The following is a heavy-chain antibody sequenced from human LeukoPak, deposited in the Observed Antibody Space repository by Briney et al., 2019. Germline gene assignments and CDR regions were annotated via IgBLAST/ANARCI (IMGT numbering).Heavy chain of an antibody. CDR2: ISGGGETT. J-gene: IGHJ4*02. Sequence: GSLRLPCAASGFTFNNYAMNWVRQAPGKGLEWVSSISGGGETTYYADSAKGRFTISRDNSQNTLYLQMNSLRAEDTAVYYCARDYADYVGYFFFDYWGQGTLVTVSS. CDR1: GFTFNNYA. CDR3: ARDYADYVGYFFFDY. D-gene: IGHD4-17*01. V-gene: IGHV3-23*01.